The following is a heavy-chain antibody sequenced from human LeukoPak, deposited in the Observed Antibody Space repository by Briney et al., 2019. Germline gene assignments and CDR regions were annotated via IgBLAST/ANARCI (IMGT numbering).Heavy chain of an antibody. D-gene: IGHD6-25*01. CDR1: GFTFNGSA. Sequence: PGGSLRLSCAASGFTFNGSAMHWVRQASGKGPEWVGRIRSKANSYATAYAASVKGRFTISRDDSKNTAYLQMNSLKTEDTAVYYCTRRTGAGSYYFDFWGQGTLVTVSS. CDR3: TRRTGAGSYYFDF. CDR2: IRSKANSYAT. J-gene: IGHJ4*02. V-gene: IGHV3-73*01.